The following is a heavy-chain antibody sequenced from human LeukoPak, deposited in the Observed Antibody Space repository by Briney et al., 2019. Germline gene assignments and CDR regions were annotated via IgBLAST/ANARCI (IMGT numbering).Heavy chain of an antibody. CDR2: IGPTGTDR. Sequence: KSGXSLRLSCAASGFTFSSCGFNWVRQAPGKGLEWVSSIGPTGTDRYYADSVRGRFTISRDNAKNSMYLQMDSLRDEDTAVYYCATETIGRHYDYWGQGTLLTVSS. D-gene: IGHD1-14*01. CDR3: ATETIGRHYDY. CDR1: GFTFSSCG. V-gene: IGHV3-21*01. J-gene: IGHJ4*02.